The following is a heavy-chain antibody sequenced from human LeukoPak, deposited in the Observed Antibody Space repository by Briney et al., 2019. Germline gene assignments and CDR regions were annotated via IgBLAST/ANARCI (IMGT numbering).Heavy chain of an antibody. J-gene: IGHJ5*02. V-gene: IGHV4-31*03. Sequence: PSQTLSLTCTVSGGPISSGGYYWSWIRQHPGKGLEWIGYIYYSGSTYYNPSLKSRVTISVDTSKNQFSLKLSSVTAADTAVYYCARDVRQTGIAAAGTNWFDPWGQGTLVTVSS. CDR1: GGPISSGGYY. CDR2: IYYSGST. CDR3: ARDVRQTGIAAAGTNWFDP. D-gene: IGHD6-13*01.